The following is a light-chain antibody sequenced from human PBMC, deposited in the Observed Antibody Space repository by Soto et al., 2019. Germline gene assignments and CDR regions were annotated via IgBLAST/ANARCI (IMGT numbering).Light chain of an antibody. J-gene: IGKJ3*01. CDR3: QQRSNWPLT. CDR2: DAS. Sequence: EIVMTQSPATLSLSPGERATLSCRASQSVNRNLAWYQQKPGQAPRLLIYDASNRATGIPARFSGSGSGTDFTLTISSLEPEDFAVYYCQQRSNWPLTFGPGTKVDIK. CDR1: QSVNRN. V-gene: IGKV3-11*01.